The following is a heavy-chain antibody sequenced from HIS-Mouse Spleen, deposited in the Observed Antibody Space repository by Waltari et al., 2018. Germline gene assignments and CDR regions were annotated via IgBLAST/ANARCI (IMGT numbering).Heavy chain of an antibody. V-gene: IGHV4-39*07. D-gene: IGHD6-13*01. J-gene: IGHJ2*01. CDR2: IYSSGST. CDR1: GGSIRSSSYY. Sequence: QLQLQESGPGLVKPSETLSLTCTVSGGSIRSSSYYWGWIRQPPGKGQEWIGRIYSSGSTYYNPSLKSPGTISADTSKNQFSLKLSSVTAADTAVYYCAREIPYSSSWYDWYFDLWGRGTLVTVSS. CDR3: AREIPYSSSWYDWYFDL.